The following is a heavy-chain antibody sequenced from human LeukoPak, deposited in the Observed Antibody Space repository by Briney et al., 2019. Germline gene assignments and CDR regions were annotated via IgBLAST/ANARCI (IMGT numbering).Heavy chain of an antibody. CDR3: ARAITAPGTPENAFDV. V-gene: IGHV3-30-3*01. CDR1: GFTFSNYA. D-gene: IGHD5-18*01. J-gene: IGHJ3*01. CDR2: ISRDGGTT. Sequence: GGSLRLSCVVSGFTFSNYAMHWVRQAPGEGLEWVAVISRDGGTTYYADSVRGRFTMSRDNSANILYLQLNSLRIEDTALFYCARAITAPGTPENAFDVWGQGTMVTVSS.